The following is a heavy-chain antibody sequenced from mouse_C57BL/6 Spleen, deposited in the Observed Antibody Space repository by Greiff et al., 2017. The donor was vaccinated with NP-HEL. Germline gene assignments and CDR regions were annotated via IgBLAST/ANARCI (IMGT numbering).Heavy chain of an antibody. CDR2: IYPGSGST. CDR1: GYTFTSYW. Sequence: QVQLQQPGAELVKPGASVKMSCKASGYTFTSYWITWVKQRPGQGLEWIGDIYPGSGSTNYNEKFKSKATLTVDTSSSTAYMQLSSLTSEDSAVYYCAREDDYDVYYAMDYWGQGTSVTVSS. V-gene: IGHV1-55*01. D-gene: IGHD2-4*01. CDR3: AREDDYDVYYAMDY. J-gene: IGHJ4*01.